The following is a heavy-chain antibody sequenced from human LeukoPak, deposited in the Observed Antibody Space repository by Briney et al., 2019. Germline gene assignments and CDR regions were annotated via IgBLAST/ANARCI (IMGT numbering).Heavy chain of an antibody. V-gene: IGHV3-23*01. J-gene: IGHJ4*02. CDR1: GFPFSNYD. Sequence: GSLRLSFAASGFPFSNYDMIWVRQAPGKGLEWVSSIHAIGGGGHTYSADSVKGRFTTSRDDSKNILFLQMHSLTAEDTAVYYCTRNGGGLGYWGQGALVTVSS. D-gene: IGHD3-16*01. CDR3: TRNGGGLGY. CDR2: IHAIGGGGHT.